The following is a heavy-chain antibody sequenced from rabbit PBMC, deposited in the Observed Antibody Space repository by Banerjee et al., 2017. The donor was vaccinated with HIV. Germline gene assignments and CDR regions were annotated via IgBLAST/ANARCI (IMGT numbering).Heavy chain of an antibody. CDR3: ARGYASSSGYYPFNL. CDR1: GFSFSSNYF. Sequence: QEQLVESRGDLVEPGASLTLTCTASGFSFSSNYFMCWVRQAPGKGLEWIACIYGGSSGTTYYASWAKGRFTISKTSSTTVTLQMTSLTAADTATYFCARGYASSSGYYPFNLWGPGTLVTVS. J-gene: IGHJ4*01. CDR2: IYGGSSGTT. V-gene: IGHV1S45*01. D-gene: IGHD1-1*01.